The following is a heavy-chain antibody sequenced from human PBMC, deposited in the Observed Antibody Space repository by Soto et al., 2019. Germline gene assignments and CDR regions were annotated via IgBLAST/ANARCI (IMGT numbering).Heavy chain of an antibody. CDR3: TRSGGYSYNLAFDH. CDR2: IIPVYGRS. Sequence: ASVKGSCKASGYTFTGYYMHWVRLATGQGLEWMGAIIPVYGRSTYAQMFQGRVTFTADKSTNTIYMELSSLRSDDTAVYFCTRSGGYSYNLAFDHWGQGTLVTVSS. D-gene: IGHD5-18*01. J-gene: IGHJ5*02. V-gene: IGHV1-2*02. CDR1: GYTFTGYY.